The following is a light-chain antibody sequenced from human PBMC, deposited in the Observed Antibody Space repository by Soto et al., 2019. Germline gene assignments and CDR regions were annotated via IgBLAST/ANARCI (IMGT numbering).Light chain of an antibody. CDR1: QSVSSTY. J-gene: IGKJ5*01. CDR2: GAS. CDR3: QQRGDWPPIT. Sequence: EIVSTQSPGTLSLSPGERAPLSCRASQSVSSTYLAWCQQKPGQAPRLLIYGASTRATGIPDRFSGTGSGTDFTLTISSLEPEDFAVYYCQQRGDWPPITFGQGTRLEIK. V-gene: IGKV3D-20*02.